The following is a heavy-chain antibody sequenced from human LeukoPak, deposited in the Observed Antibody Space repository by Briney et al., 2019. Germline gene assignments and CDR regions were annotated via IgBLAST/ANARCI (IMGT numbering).Heavy chain of an antibody. D-gene: IGHD6-13*01. CDR2: VYYSGST. V-gene: IGHV4-30-4*08. J-gene: IGHJ4*02. CDR1: GGSITSGDYY. Sequence: SQTLSLTCTVSGGSITSGDYYWSWIRQPPGKGLEWIGYVYYSGSTYYNPSLKSPVTISVDTSKNQFSLKLCSVTAADTAVYYCARGLIAAECWGQGTLVTVSS. CDR3: ARGLIAAEC.